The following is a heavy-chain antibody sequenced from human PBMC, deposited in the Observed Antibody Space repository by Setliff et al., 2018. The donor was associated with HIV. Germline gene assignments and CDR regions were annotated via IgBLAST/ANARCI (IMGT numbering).Heavy chain of an antibody. CDR3: GRAQIAARRPFDY. CDR1: GGSFSNYY. D-gene: IGHD6-6*01. Sequence: PSETLSLTCAVYGGSFSNYYWSWIRQSPGKGLEWIGEINHRGSTNYSPSLKIRALISADTSKNQFSLRLTSVTAADTAIYYCGRAQIAARRPFDYWGQGTLVTVSS. CDR2: INHRGST. V-gene: IGHV4-34*01. J-gene: IGHJ4*02.